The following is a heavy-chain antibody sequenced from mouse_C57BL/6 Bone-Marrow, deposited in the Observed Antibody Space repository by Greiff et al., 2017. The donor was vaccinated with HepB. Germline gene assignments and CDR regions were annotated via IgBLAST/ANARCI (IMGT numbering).Heavy chain of an antibody. V-gene: IGHV5-2*01. D-gene: IGHD3-2*02. J-gene: IGHJ3*01. CDR3: ARGQLRPFAY. CDR1: EYEFPSHD. CDR2: INSDGGST. Sequence: EVKLMESGGGLVQPGESLKLSCESNEYEFPSHDMSWVRKTPEKRLEMVAAINSDGGSTYYPDTMERRFIISRDNTKKTLYLQMSSLRSEDTAVYYCARGQLRPFAYWGQGTLVTVSA.